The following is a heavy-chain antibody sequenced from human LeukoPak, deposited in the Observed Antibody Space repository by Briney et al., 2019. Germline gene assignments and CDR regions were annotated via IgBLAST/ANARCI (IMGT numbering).Heavy chain of an antibody. CDR2: IYYSGST. J-gene: IGHJ4*02. Sequence: SETLSLTCTVSGGSVSVYYWSWIRQPPGKGLEWIGYIYYSGSTNYNPSLKSRVTISVDTSKNQFSLKLSSVTAADTAVYYCARDSPAAYFGYWGQGALVTVSS. CDR1: GGSVSVYY. CDR3: ARDSPAAYFGY. D-gene: IGHD2-2*01. V-gene: IGHV4-59*02.